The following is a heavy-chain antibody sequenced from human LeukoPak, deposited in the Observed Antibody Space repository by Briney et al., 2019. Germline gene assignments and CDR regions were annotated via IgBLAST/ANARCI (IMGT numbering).Heavy chain of an antibody. CDR2: IYSSGNT. D-gene: IGHD6-19*01. J-gene: IGHJ4*02. Sequence: PSETLSLTCTVSGGSISNYYWSWIRQPAGKGLEWIGRIYSSGNTNYNPSLKSRVTMSVGTSKNQFSLDLSSVTAADTAVYYCARGGQFYSSGFFDYWGQGTLVTVSS. V-gene: IGHV4-4*07. CDR1: GGSISNYY. CDR3: ARGGQFYSSGFFDY.